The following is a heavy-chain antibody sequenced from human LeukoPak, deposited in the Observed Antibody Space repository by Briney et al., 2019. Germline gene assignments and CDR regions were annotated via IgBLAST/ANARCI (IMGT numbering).Heavy chain of an antibody. J-gene: IGHJ4*02. CDR2: FDPEKGET. D-gene: IGHD3-10*01. V-gene: IGHV1-24*01. CDR1: GYTLTELS. CDR3: ARDLKGYYYGSGSYFYYFDY. Sequence: ASVKVSCKVSGYTLTELSMHWVRQAPGKGFEWMGRFDPEKGETIYAQKFQGRVTMTRDMSTSTVYMELSSLRSEDTAVYYCARDLKGYYYGSGSYFYYFDYWGQGTLVTVSS.